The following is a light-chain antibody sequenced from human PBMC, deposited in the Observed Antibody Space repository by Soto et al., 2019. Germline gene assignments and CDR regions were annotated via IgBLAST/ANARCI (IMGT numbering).Light chain of an antibody. V-gene: IGLV2-14*01. CDR2: EVS. J-gene: IGLJ2*01. Sequence: QSALTQPASVSGSPGQSITISCTGTSSDVGHYNYVSWYQQYPGKAPKLIIFEVSIRPSGVSNRFSGSKSGTTASLTISGLQIEDEADYYCSSYTSRTSVVFGGGTQLTVL. CDR3: SSYTSRTSVV. CDR1: SSDVGHYNY.